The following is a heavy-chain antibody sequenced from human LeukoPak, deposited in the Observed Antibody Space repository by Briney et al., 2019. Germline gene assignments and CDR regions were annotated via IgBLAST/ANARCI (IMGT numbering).Heavy chain of an antibody. CDR2: IIPIFGTA. D-gene: IGHD4-17*01. Sequence: ASVKVSCKASGGTFSSYAISWVRQAPGQGLEWMGGIIPIFGTANYAQKFQGRVTITTDESTSTAYMELSSLRSDDTAVYYCARGGGTDYGDYVDFDYWGQGTLVTVSS. J-gene: IGHJ4*02. CDR3: ARGGGTDYGDYVDFDY. CDR1: GGTFSSYA. V-gene: IGHV1-69*05.